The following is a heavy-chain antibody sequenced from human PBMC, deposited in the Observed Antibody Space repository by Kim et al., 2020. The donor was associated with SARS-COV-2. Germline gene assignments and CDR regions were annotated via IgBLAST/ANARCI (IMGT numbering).Heavy chain of an antibody. CDR2: IYSGGST. CDR3: ARDPGYGSGTPGDY. J-gene: IGHJ4*02. D-gene: IGHD3-10*01. CDR1: GFTVSSNY. Sequence: GGSLRLSCAASGFTVSSNYMNWVRQAPGKGLEWVSVIYSGGSTYYADSVKGRFTISRDNSKNTLYLQMNSLRAEDTAIYYCARDPGYGSGTPGDYWGQGTLVTVSP. V-gene: IGHV3-53*01.